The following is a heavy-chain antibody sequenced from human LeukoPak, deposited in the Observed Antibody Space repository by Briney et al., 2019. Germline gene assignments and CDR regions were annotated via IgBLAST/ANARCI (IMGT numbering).Heavy chain of an antibody. J-gene: IGHJ6*03. Sequence: PGRSLRLSCAAFGFTFNSYSMHWVRQAPGKGLVWVSRINSDGSSTSYADSVKGRFTISRDNAKNTLYLQMNSLRAEDTAVYYCARDGPPGAAAAVPFYYYYYMDVWGKGTTVTVSS. CDR1: GFTFNSYS. D-gene: IGHD6-13*01. V-gene: IGHV3-74*01. CDR3: ARDGPPGAAAAVPFYYYYYMDV. CDR2: INSDGSST.